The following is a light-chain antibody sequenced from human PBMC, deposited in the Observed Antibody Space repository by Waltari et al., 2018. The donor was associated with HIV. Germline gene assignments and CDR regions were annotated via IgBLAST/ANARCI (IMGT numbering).Light chain of an antibody. CDR2: STY. CDR3: VLYMGGGISV. CDR1: SGPVSTSYY. Sequence: QTVVTQEQSFSVSPGGTVTLTCGLRSGPVSTSYYPSWYQQTPGQPPRTLIYSTYSRSSGFPDRFSGSILGNKAALTITGAQVDDESDYYCVLYMGGGISVFGGGTKLTVL. J-gene: IGLJ3*02. V-gene: IGLV8-61*01.